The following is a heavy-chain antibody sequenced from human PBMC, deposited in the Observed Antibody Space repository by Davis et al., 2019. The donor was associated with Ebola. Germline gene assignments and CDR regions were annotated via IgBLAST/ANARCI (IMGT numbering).Heavy chain of an antibody. V-gene: IGHV1-46*01. Sequence: ASVKVSCKASGYTFTTYYIHWVRQAPGQGLEWMGIINPSGGSTTYAQKFQGRVTMPRDTSTGTLYMGLNSLRSEDTALYYCARGRGHHESSGGDYWGQGTLVTVSS. CDR1: GYTFTTYY. CDR2: INPSGGST. D-gene: IGHD3-22*01. J-gene: IGHJ4*02. CDR3: ARGRGHHESSGGDY.